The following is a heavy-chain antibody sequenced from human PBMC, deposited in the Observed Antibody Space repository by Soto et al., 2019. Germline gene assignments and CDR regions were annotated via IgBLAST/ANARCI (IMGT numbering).Heavy chain of an antibody. Sequence: PSETLSLTCTVSGGSISGYFWIWIRQPPGKGLEWIGYIYYTGSTNYNPSLKSRVTISVDTSKNQISLKLSSVTAADTAVYYCARGSITVAGIFDHWGQGTLVTVS. D-gene: IGHD6-19*01. CDR3: ARGSITVAGIFDH. CDR1: GGSISGYF. J-gene: IGHJ4*02. V-gene: IGHV4-59*01. CDR2: IYYTGST.